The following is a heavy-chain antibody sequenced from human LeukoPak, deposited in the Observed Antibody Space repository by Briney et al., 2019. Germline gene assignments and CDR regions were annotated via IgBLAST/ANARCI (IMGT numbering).Heavy chain of an antibody. J-gene: IGHJ4*02. CDR2: ISYDGSNK. Sequence: GGSLRLSCAASGFTFSSYWMSWVRQAPGKGLEWVAVISYDGSNKYYADSVKGRFTISRDNSKNTLYLQMNSLRAEDTAVYYCAKSRLRQLFDYWGQGTLVTVSS. CDR3: AKSRLRQLFDY. CDR1: GFTFSSYW. V-gene: IGHV3-30*18. D-gene: IGHD6-13*01.